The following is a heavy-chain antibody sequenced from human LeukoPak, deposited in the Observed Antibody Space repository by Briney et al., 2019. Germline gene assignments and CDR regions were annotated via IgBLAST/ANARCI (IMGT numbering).Heavy chain of an antibody. D-gene: IGHD3-3*01. Sequence: PGXXLRLSCAASGFTFSRYAMSWGRQAPGKGVERGSAISGRGGSTYYEDSVKGGFTISRDNTKNTLYMQMNSLRAEDTAVYYCAKRNYDFWSGYYRRAENHFDYWGQGTLVTVSS. J-gene: IGHJ4*02. V-gene: IGHV3-23*01. CDR2: ISGRGGST. CDR1: GFTFSRYA. CDR3: AKRNYDFWSGYYRRAENHFDY.